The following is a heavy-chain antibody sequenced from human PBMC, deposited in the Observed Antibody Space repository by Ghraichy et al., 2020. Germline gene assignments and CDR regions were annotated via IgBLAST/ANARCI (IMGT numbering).Heavy chain of an antibody. CDR3: ARHYYGSGPYIDDY. D-gene: IGHD3-10*01. CDR1: GYSISSGYY. Sequence: SETLSLTCTVSGYSISSGYYWGWIRQPPGKGLEWIGNIYYSGSTYYNPSLKSRVTISVDTSKKQFSLNLISVTAADTAIYYCARHYYGSGPYIDDYWGQGTLVTVSS. CDR2: IYYSGST. J-gene: IGHJ4*02. V-gene: IGHV4-38-2*02.